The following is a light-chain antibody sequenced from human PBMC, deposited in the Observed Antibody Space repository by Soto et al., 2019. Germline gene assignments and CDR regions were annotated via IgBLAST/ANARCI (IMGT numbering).Light chain of an antibody. J-gene: IGKJ5*01. Sequence: AIQLTQSPSSLSASVGDRVTITCRASQGISSALAWYQQKPGKAPKLLIYDASSLESGVPSRFSGSGSGTDFTLTISSLQPEDFATYYCQEFNSYPITFGQGTRLEIK. V-gene: IGKV1-13*02. CDR3: QEFNSYPIT. CDR1: QGISSA. CDR2: DAS.